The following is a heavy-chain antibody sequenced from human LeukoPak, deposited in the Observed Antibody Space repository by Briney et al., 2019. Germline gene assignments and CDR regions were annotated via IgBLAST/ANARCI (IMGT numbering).Heavy chain of an antibody. CDR3: ARDMRAMVRGVIVYYGMDV. Sequence: GGSLRLSCAASGFTFSSYGMHWVRQDPGKGREWVAVIRYDGSNTYYAASVKGRFTISRDNSKNMLYLQMNSLRAEDTAVYYCARDMRAMVRGVIVYYGMDVWGKGTTVTVSS. CDR1: GFTFSSYG. V-gene: IGHV3-33*01. CDR2: IRYDGSNT. D-gene: IGHD3-10*01. J-gene: IGHJ6*04.